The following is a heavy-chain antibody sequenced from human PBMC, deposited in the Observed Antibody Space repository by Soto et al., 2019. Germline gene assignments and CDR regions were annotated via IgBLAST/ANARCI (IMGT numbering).Heavy chain of an antibody. CDR3: ARAEGSYHGDY. V-gene: IGHV4-59*01. CDR2: IYYSGST. D-gene: IGHD2-2*01. Sequence: SETLSLTCTVSGVSISSYYWSWIRQPPGKGLEWIGYIYYSGSTNYNPSLKSRDTISVDTSKNQFFLKLSSVTAADTDVYYCARAEGSYHGDYWGQGTLVTVSS. CDR1: GVSISSYY. J-gene: IGHJ4*02.